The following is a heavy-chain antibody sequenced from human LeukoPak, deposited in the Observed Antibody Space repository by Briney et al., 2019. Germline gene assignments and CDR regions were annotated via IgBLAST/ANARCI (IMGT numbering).Heavy chain of an antibody. D-gene: IGHD6-13*01. Sequence: SETLSLTCAVSGYSISSGYYWGWIRQPPGKGLEWIGSIYHSGSTYYNPSLKSRVAISVDTSKNQFSLKLSSVTAADTAVYYCARRGYSRSWATFDYWGQGTLVTVSS. V-gene: IGHV4-38-2*01. J-gene: IGHJ4*02. CDR1: GYSISSGYY. CDR3: ARRGYSRSWATFDY. CDR2: IYHSGST.